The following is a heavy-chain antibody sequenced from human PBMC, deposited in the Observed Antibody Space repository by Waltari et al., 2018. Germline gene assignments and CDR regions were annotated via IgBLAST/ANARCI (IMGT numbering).Heavy chain of an antibody. V-gene: IGHV3-21*05. D-gene: IGHD2-15*01. J-gene: IGHJ6*03. Sequence: EVQLVESGGGLVKPGGSLRLSCAASGFTFSSYSMNWVRQAPGKGLEWVSYISSSSSTIYYADSVKGRFTISRDNAKNSLYLQMNSLRAEDTAVYYCARDSCSGGSCFHYYYYYMDVWGKGTTVTVSS. CDR1: GFTFSSYS. CDR2: ISSSSSTI. CDR3: ARDSCSGGSCFHYYYYYMDV.